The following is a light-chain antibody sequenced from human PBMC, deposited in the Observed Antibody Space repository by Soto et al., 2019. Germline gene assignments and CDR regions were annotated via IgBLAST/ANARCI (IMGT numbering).Light chain of an antibody. Sequence: EIVLTQSPGTLSLSPGEIATLSCRASQSVSSSYLDWYQQKPGQAPRLLIYGASSRATGIPDRFSGSGSGTDFTLTISRLEPEDFAVYYCQQYGSSPWTFGQGTKVDIK. CDR2: GAS. CDR1: QSVSSSY. J-gene: IGKJ1*01. CDR3: QQYGSSPWT. V-gene: IGKV3-20*01.